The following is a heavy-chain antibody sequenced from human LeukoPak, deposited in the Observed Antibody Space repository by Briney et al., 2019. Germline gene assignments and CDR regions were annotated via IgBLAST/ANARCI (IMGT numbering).Heavy chain of an antibody. D-gene: IGHD5-18*01. CDR1: GGSISSGDYY. CDR3: ARDQLGTSSYV. Sequence: SETLSLTCTVSGGSISSGDYYWSWIRQPPVKGLEWIGYIYYSGSTYYNPSLKSRVTISVDTSKNQFSLKLSSVTAADTAVYYCARDQLGTSSYVWGQGTLVTVSS. J-gene: IGHJ4*02. V-gene: IGHV4-30-4*01. CDR2: IYYSGST.